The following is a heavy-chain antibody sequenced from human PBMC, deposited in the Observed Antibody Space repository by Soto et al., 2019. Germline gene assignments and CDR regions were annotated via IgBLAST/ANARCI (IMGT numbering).Heavy chain of an antibody. V-gene: IGHV3-23*01. CDR1: GFTFSSYA. CDR3: AKDGFGGASDY. J-gene: IGHJ4*02. CDR2: ISGSGTNI. D-gene: IGHD3-3*01. Sequence: EVQLLESGGGFAQPGGSLRLSCAASGFTFSSYAMHWVRQAPGRGLEWVSTISGSGTNIYYADSVQGRFTISRDNSQKTLCLQMTSLRVDDAATYYCAKDGFGGASDYWGQGTHVTVSS.